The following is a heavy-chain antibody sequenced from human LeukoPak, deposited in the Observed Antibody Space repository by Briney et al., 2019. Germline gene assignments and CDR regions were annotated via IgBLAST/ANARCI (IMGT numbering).Heavy chain of an antibody. CDR2: ISAYNGNT. J-gene: IGHJ6*03. CDR3: ARKSSGWSDYYYYMDV. V-gene: IGHV1-18*01. CDR1: GYTFTSYD. D-gene: IGHD6-19*01. Sequence: ASVKVSCKASGYTFTSYDISWVRQAPGQGLEWMGWISAYNGNTNYAQKLQGRVTMTTDTSTSTAYMELRSLRSDDTAVYYCARKSSGWSDYYYYMDVWGKGTTVTVSS.